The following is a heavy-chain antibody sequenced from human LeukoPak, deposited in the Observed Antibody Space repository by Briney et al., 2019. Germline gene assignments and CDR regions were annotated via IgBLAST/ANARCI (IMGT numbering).Heavy chain of an antibody. CDR2: ISGSGGST. V-gene: IGHV3-23*01. CDR1: GFTFSSYA. D-gene: IGHD2-15*01. CDR3: AKESRLVVVVAASSYFDY. Sequence: GGSLRLSCAASGFTFSSYAMSWVRQAPGKGLEWVSAISGSGGSTYYADSVKGRFTISRDNSKNTLYLQMNSLRAEDTAVYYCAKESRLVVVVAASSYFDYWGQGTLVTVSS. J-gene: IGHJ4*02.